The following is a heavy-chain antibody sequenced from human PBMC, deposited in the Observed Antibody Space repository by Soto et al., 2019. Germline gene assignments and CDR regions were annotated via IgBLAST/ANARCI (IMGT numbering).Heavy chain of an antibody. J-gene: IGHJ4*02. D-gene: IGHD2-2*01. CDR2: IYSGGDT. Sequence: SLRLSCAVSGFSVSSYYMSWVRQAPGKGLEWISGIYSGGDTKTADSVRRRFTISRDNPKNMLYLQMNSLRAEDTAVYYCACSSDWPGYFDCWGQGTLVTVSS. V-gene: IGHV3-53*01. CDR1: GFSVSSYY. CDR3: ACSSDWPGYFDC.